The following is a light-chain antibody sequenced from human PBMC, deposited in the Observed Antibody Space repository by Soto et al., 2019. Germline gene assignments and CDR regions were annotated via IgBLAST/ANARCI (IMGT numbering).Light chain of an antibody. CDR2: NVN. J-gene: IGLJ2*01. CDR1: SSDVGSYDY. CDR3: LIYYGGAQV. Sequence: QSVLIQPPSVSGPPGQSVTISCTGTSSDVGSYDYVSWYQQHPGTVPKPMMYNVNTQPSGVPDRFSGSKSGNMASMTISGLQAEDEADYYCLIYYGGAQVFGGGTKLTVL. V-gene: IGLV2-11*01.